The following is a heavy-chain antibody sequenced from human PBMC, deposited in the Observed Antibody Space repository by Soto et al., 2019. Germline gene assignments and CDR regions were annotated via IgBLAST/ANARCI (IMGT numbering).Heavy chain of an antibody. D-gene: IGHD3-9*01. V-gene: IGHV3-53*01. CDR1: GFTVGSNY. Sequence: GGSLRLSCAASGFTVGSNYMSWVRQAPGKGLEWVSVIYSEGTPYYADSVKGRFTISRENSNNTLYLHMNNLRAEDTAVYYCARSTYYDILTGSYYYYAMDVWGQATTVTVSS. CDR2: IYSEGTP. CDR3: ARSTYYDILTGSYYYYAMDV. J-gene: IGHJ6*02.